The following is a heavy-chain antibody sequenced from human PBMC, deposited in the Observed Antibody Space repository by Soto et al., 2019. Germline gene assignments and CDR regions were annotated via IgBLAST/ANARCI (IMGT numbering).Heavy chain of an antibody. J-gene: IGHJ6*02. Sequence: SETLSHTCTVSGGSVISGSYYWSWIRQPPGKGLEWIGNLYYSGSTNYNTSLKSRVTILVDMSKNQFSLKLRSVTAADTAVYYCARVVVVAYDMDVWGQGPTVTVSS. CDR1: GGSVISGSYY. CDR3: ARVVVVAYDMDV. V-gene: IGHV4-61*01. CDR2: LYYSGST. D-gene: IGHD2-15*01.